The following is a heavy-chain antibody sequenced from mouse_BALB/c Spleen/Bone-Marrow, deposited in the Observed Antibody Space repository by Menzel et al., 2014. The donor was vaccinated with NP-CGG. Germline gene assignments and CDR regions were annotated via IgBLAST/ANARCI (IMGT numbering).Heavy chain of an antibody. Sequence: EVQLVESGGGLVKPGGSLKLSCAASGSAFSSYDMSWVRQTPEKRLEWVAYISSGGGSTYYPDTVKGRFTISRDNAKNTLYLQMSSLKSEDTAMYYCARQGYGYVDFDVWGAGTTVTVSS. CDR2: ISSGGGST. CDR3: ARQGYGYVDFDV. J-gene: IGHJ1*01. V-gene: IGHV5-12-1*01. D-gene: IGHD1-2*01. CDR1: GSAFSSYD.